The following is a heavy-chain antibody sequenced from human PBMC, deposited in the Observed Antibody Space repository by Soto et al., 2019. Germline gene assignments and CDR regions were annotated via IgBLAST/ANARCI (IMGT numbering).Heavy chain of an antibody. CDR1: GYTFTSYY. D-gene: IGHD3-10*01. J-gene: IGHJ4*02. CDR2: INPSGGST. CDR3: ARDRANYYGSGSYYKLDY. V-gene: IGHV1-46*03. Sequence: ASVKVSCKASGYTFTSYYMHWVRQAPGQGLEWMGIINPSGGSTSYAQKFQGRVTMTRDTSTSTVYMELSSLRSEDTAAYYCARDRANYYGSGSYYKLDYWGQGTLVTVSS.